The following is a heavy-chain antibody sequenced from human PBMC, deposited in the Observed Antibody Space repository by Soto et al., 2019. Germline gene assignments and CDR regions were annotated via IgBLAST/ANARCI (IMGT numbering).Heavy chain of an antibody. CDR3: ARGPDIVVVVAATLHGGDYYMDV. CDR2: IYSGGST. D-gene: IGHD2-15*01. V-gene: IGHV3-66*01. J-gene: IGHJ6*03. Sequence: GGSLRLSCAASGFTVSSNYMSWVRQTPGKGLEWVSVIYSGGSTYYADSVKGRFTISRDNSKNTLYLQMNSLRAEDTAVYYCARGPDIVVVVAATLHGGDYYMDVWGKGTTVTVSS. CDR1: GFTVSSNY.